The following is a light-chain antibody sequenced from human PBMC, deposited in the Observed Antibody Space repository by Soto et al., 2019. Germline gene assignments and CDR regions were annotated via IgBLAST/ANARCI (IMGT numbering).Light chain of an antibody. Sequence: IVLSQSTGTLSLSAGERATLSWRASQNVASNYFAWYQQKPGQSPKLLIYGASSRATDIPDMISGSGSGTDFTLTIISLEPEDFAVYYCQQYGISPPYTFGQGTKLEI. CDR3: QQYGISPPYT. CDR1: QNVASNY. J-gene: IGKJ2*01. V-gene: IGKV3-20*01. CDR2: GAS.